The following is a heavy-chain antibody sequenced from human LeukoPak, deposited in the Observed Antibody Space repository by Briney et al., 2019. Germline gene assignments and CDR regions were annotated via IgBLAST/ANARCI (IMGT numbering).Heavy chain of an antibody. CDR2: ISWNSGSI. Sequence: GGSLRLSCAASGFTFDDYAMHWVRQAPGKGLEWVSGISWNSGSIGYADSVKGRFTISRDNAKNSLYLQMNSLRAEDTALYYCAKWNHYGDHGGFDYWGQGTLVTVSS. D-gene: IGHD4-17*01. V-gene: IGHV3-9*01. CDR1: GFTFDDYA. CDR3: AKWNHYGDHGGFDY. J-gene: IGHJ4*02.